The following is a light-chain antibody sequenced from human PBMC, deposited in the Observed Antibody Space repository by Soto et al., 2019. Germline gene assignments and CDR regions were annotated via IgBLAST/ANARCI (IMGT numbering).Light chain of an antibody. CDR2: KVS. CDR3: MQGTHWPWT. V-gene: IGKV2-30*02. J-gene: IGKJ1*01. CDR1: QSLIHSDGDTY. Sequence: DVVMTQSPLSLPVTLGQPASISCRSSQSLIHSDGDTYLNWFQQRPGQSPRRLIYKVSDRDSGVPEKFSGSGSGTDFTLKISRVEAEDVGSYYCMQGTHWPWTFGQGNEVEI.